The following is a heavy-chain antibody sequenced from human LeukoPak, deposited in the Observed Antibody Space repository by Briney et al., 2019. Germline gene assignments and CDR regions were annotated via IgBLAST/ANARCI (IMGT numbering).Heavy chain of an antibody. V-gene: IGHV4-31*03. CDR2: ISYSGST. CDR1: GGSTSSGGYY. J-gene: IGHJ6*02. Sequence: SETLSLTCTVSGGSTSSGGYYWSWIRQHPGKGLEWIAYISYSGSTYHNPSLRSRVTISLDTSKNQFTLKLSSVTAADTAVYYCARDHTLDYGDYYYGLDVWGQGTTVTVSS. D-gene: IGHD4-17*01. CDR3: ARDHTLDYGDYYYGLDV.